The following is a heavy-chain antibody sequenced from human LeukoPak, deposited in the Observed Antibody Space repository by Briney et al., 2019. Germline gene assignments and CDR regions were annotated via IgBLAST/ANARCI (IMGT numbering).Heavy chain of an antibody. CDR1: GGSISSSSYH. CDR2: IYYSGST. D-gene: IGHD3-22*01. Sequence: PSETLSLTCTVSGGSISSSSYHWGWIRQPPGKGLEWIGSIYYSGSTYYNPSLKSRVTISVDTSKNQFSLKLSSVTAADTAVYYCARQISYYDSSGYRLYYFDYWGQGTLVTVSS. CDR3: ARQISYYDSSGYRLYYFDY. J-gene: IGHJ4*02. V-gene: IGHV4-39*01.